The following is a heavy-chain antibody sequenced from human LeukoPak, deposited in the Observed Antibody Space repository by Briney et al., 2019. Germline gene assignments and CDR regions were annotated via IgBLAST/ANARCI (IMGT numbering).Heavy chain of an antibody. V-gene: IGHV4-38-2*01. CDR1: GYSISSGYY. J-gene: IGHJ4*02. CDR2: IYHSGST. D-gene: IGHD4-17*01. Sequence: SETLSLTCAVSGYSISSGYYWGWIRQPPGKGLEWIGSIYHSGSTYYNPSLKSRVTISVDTSKNQFSLKLSSVTAADTAVYYCARNGGYGDGRYYFDYWGQGTLVTVSS. CDR3: ARNGGYGDGRYYFDY.